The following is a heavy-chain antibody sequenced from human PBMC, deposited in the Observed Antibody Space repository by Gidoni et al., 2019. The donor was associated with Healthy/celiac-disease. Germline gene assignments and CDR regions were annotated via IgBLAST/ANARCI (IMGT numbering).Heavy chain of an antibody. CDR3: RWTARPPYGDY. CDR1: GFTFSDYY. D-gene: IGHD6-6*01. CDR2: ISSSGSTI. J-gene: IGHJ4*02. Sequence: QVQLVESGGGLVKPGGSLRLSCAASGFTFSDYYMSWIRQAPGKGLEWVSYISSSGSTIYYADSVKGRFTISRDNAKNSLYLQMNSLRAEDTAVSDTRWTARPPYGDYWGQGTLVTVSS. V-gene: IGHV3-11*01.